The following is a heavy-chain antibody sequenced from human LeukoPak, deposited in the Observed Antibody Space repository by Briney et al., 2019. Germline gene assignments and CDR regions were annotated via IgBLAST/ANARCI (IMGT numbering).Heavy chain of an antibody. CDR3: ARGGDILTGVRSFDY. D-gene: IGHD3-9*01. Sequence: RASQTLSLTCTVSGGSISSGSYYWSWIRQPAGKGLEWIGRIYTSGSTNYNPSLKSRVTISVDTSKNQFSLKLSSVTAADTAVYYCARGGDILTGVRSFDYWGQGTLVTVSS. CDR2: IYTSGST. V-gene: IGHV4-61*02. J-gene: IGHJ4*02. CDR1: GGSISSGSYY.